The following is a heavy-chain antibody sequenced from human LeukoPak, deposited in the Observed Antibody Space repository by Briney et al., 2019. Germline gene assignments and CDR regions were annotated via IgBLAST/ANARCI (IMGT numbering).Heavy chain of an antibody. Sequence: SETLSLTCTVSGGSITNNNYYWDWIRQPPGKGLEWIGDFYYSGSTHYNPSLKSRVTISVDPPKNQFTMITSSVTEVDTDVYYCERAPVTGYVDYWGQGTLVTVSS. CDR1: GGSITNNNYY. CDR2: FYYSGST. D-gene: IGHD1-1*01. V-gene: IGHV4-39*06. CDR3: ERAPVTGYVDY. J-gene: IGHJ4*02.